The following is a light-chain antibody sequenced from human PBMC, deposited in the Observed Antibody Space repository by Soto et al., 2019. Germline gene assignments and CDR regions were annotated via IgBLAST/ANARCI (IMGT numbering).Light chain of an antibody. CDR2: DTT. J-gene: IGLJ3*02. CDR1: TGVVTSAHY. V-gene: IGLV7-46*01. Sequence: QAVVTQEPSLTVSPGGTVTLTCGSSTGVVTSAHYTYWFQQKPGQVPQTLIYDTTNKHSWTPGRFSGSLLGGKAALTLSGAQPEDEADYYCLLSYRGTWVFGGGTKVTVL. CDR3: LLSYRGTWV.